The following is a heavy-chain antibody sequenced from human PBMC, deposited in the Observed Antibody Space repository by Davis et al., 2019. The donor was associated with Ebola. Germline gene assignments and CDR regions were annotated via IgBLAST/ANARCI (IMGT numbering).Heavy chain of an antibody. D-gene: IGHD6-13*01. CDR2: IYYSGST. CDR3: ARHVCVYCSSWYFHY. CDR1: GGSISSYY. J-gene: IGHJ4*02. Sequence: MPSETLSLTCTVSGGSISSYYWSWIRQPPGKGLEWIGYIYYSGSTNYNPSLKSRVTISVDTSKNQSSLKLSSVTAADTAVYYCARHVCVYCSSWYFHYWGQGTLVTVSS. V-gene: IGHV4-59*08.